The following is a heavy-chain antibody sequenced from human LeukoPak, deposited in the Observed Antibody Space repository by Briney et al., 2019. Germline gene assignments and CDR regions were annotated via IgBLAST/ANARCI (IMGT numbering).Heavy chain of an antibody. V-gene: IGHV3-73*01. CDR3: TRPCAGDCTDNY. J-gene: IGHJ4*02. CDR1: GFIFSDSA. D-gene: IGHD2-21*02. CDR2: IRSKANNYVT. Sequence: GGSLRLSCAASGFIFSDSAMHWVRQASGKGLEWVGRIRSKANNYVTTYAASVKGRFTISRDDSKNTAYLQMNSLKIEDTAVYYCTRPCAGDCTDNYWGQGTLVTVSS.